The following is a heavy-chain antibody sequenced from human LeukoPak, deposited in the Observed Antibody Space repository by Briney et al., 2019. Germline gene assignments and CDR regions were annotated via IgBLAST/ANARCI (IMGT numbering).Heavy chain of an antibody. J-gene: IGHJ4*01. CDR2: VQHSGIT. Sequence: SETLSLTCSVSGSSVSSGTYYWSWIRQPPGKGLEWIGNVQHSGITNYNSSLKSRVIISLATSKNQFSLKLSSVTAADTALYYCARGVLYWGQGTLVTVSS. CDR3: ARGVLY. D-gene: IGHD2-8*01. V-gene: IGHV4-61*01. CDR1: GSSVSSGTYY.